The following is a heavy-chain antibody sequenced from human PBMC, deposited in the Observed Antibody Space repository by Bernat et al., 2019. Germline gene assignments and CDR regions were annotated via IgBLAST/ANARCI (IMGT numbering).Heavy chain of an antibody. D-gene: IGHD1-1*01. V-gene: IGHV4-4*07. J-gene: IGHJ4*02. CDR3: ARLYSQNWSEYYFDY. Sequence: QVQLQESGPGLPKPSETLSLTCTVSGDSINYYYWSWIRQPAGKGLEWIGRIYASGSTNYNPSLKSRVTMSIDTSNNQFSLNIWSVTAADTAVYYCARLYSQNWSEYYFDYWGQGILVTVSP. CDR1: GDSINYYY. CDR2: IYASGST.